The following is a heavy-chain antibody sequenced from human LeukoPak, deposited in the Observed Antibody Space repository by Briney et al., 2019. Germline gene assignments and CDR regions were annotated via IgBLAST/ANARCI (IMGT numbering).Heavy chain of an antibody. D-gene: IGHD5/OR15-5a*01. CDR3: ARGSLYDRSWFDP. J-gene: IGHJ5*02. V-gene: IGHV4-59*01. CDR1: VGSITGNY. CDR2: IYSTGST. Sequence: SETLSLTCKVSVGSITGNYWSWVRQPPGKGLEWIGYIYSTGSTNYNPSLKSRVTISVDTSKNHFSLTLSSVTAADTAVYYCARGSLYDRSWFDPWGQASLVTVCS.